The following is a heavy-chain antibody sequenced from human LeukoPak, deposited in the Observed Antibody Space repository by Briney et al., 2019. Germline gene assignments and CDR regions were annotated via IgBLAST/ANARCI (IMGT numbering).Heavy chain of an antibody. CDR2: ISSSSSYI. CDR1: GFTFSSYS. CDR3: ARDQTLMVRTTGKLLDY. D-gene: IGHD3-10*01. V-gene: IGHV3-21*01. Sequence: GGSLRLSCAASGFTFSSYSMNWVRQAPGKGLEWVSSISSSSSYIYYADSVKGRFTISRDNAKNSLYLQMNSLRAEDTAVYYCARDQTLMVRTTGKLLDYWGQGTLVTVSS. J-gene: IGHJ4*02.